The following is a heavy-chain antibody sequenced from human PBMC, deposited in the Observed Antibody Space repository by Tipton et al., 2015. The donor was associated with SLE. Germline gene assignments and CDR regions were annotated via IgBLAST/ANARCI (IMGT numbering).Heavy chain of an antibody. Sequence: TLSLTCTVSGVSLRRDYWNWIRQPPGKGLQWIGSIHSSGSTYYNPSLKSRVTISVHTSKNQFSLRLNSVTAADTAVYYCARDFLGDTTAYWGQGTLVTVSS. J-gene: IGHJ4*02. CDR1: GVSLRRDY. V-gene: IGHV4-39*07. CDR3: ARDFLGDTTAY. CDR2: IHSSGST. D-gene: IGHD3-16*01.